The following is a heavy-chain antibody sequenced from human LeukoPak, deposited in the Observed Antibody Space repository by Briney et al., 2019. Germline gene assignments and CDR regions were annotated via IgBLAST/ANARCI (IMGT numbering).Heavy chain of an antibody. V-gene: IGHV3-11*01. CDR2: IDAHGGTN. CDR1: RFIFSNYH. Sequence: NPGGSLTLSCAASRFIFSNYHMSWLRQAPGKGLEWIATIDAHGGTNYYADSAQDRFTIHRDNPKNSLSLQMNSLTAEDTAVYFCARAGTYGGYKVFDNWREGTPVTVSS. CDR3: ARAGTYGGYKVFDN. J-gene: IGHJ5*02. D-gene: IGHD5-12*01.